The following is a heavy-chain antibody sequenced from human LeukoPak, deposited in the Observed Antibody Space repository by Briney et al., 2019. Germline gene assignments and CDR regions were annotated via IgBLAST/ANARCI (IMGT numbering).Heavy chain of an antibody. CDR3: AIRYGSGEKYYYYYYMDV. J-gene: IGHJ6*03. V-gene: IGHV1-46*01. D-gene: IGHD3-10*01. CDR1: GYTFTSYY. Sequence: ASVKVSCKASGYTFTSYYMHWVRQAPGQGLEWMGIINPSGGSTSYAQKFQGRVTMTRDMSTSTVYMELSSLRSEDTAVYYCAIRYGSGEKYYYYYYMDVWGKGTTVTVSS. CDR2: INPSGGST.